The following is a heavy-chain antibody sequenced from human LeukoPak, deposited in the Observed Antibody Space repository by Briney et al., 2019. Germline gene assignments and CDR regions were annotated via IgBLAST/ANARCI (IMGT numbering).Heavy chain of an antibody. CDR2: IYTSGST. Sequence: PSETLSLTCTVSGGSISSGSYYWSWIRQPAGKGLEWIGRIYTSGSTNYNPSLKSRVTMSVDTSKNQFSLKLSSVTAADTAVYYCAMSLGEVGYYYMDVWGKGTTVTISS. V-gene: IGHV4-61*02. CDR1: GGSISSGSYY. J-gene: IGHJ6*03. D-gene: IGHD3-16*01. CDR3: AMSLGEVGYYYMDV.